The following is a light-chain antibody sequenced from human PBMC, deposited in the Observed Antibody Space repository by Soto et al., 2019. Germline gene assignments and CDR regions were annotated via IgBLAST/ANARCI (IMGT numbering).Light chain of an antibody. J-gene: IGKJ5*01. CDR3: QQANSFPVT. CDR1: QGISSY. Sequence: AIRMTQSPSSFSASTGDRVTITCRASQGISSYLAWYQQKPGKAPKLLIYDASNLETGVPSRFSGSGSGTEFTLTISSLQPEDFATYYCQQANSFPVTFGQGTRLEI. CDR2: DAS. V-gene: IGKV1-8*01.